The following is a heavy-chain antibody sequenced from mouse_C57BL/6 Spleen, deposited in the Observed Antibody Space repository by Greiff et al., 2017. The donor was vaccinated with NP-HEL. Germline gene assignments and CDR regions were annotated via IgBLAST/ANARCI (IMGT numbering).Heavy chain of an antibody. Sequence: QVQLKQSGAELARPGASVKMSCKASGYTFTSYTLHWVKQRPGQGLEWIGYINPSSGYTKYNQKFKDKATLTADKSSRTAYMQLSSLTSEDSAVYYCARRDYLDYWGQGTTLTVSS. V-gene: IGHV1-4*01. CDR2: INPSSGYT. D-gene: IGHD1-1*02. CDR1: GYTFTSYT. CDR3: ARRDYLDY. J-gene: IGHJ2*01.